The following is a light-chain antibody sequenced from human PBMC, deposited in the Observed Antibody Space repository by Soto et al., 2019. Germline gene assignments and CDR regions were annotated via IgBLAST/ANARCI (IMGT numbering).Light chain of an antibody. CDR2: GPS. J-gene: IGKJ2*01. CDR3: QQYNNWPPMYT. CDR1: QSVSSN. V-gene: IGKV3-15*01. Sequence: EIVMTQSPATLSVSPGERATLSCRASQSVSSNLAWYQQKPGQAPRLLIYGPSTRATGIPARFSGSGSGTEFTLTISSLQSEDCAVYYCQQYNNWPPMYTFGQGTKLEIK.